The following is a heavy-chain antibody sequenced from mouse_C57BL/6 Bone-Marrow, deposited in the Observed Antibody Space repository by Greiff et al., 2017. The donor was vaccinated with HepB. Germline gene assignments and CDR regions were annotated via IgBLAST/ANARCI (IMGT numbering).Heavy chain of an antibody. CDR2: ISSGGDYI. Sequence: EVKLVESGEGLVKPGGSLKLSCAASGFTFSSYAMSWVRQTPEKRLEWVAYISSGGDYIYYADTVKGRSTISRDNARNTLYLQMSSLKSEDTAMYYCTRGGPTVVPSYFDVWGTGTTVTVSS. CDR1: GFTFSSYA. CDR3: TRGGPTVVPSYFDV. J-gene: IGHJ1*03. V-gene: IGHV5-9-1*02. D-gene: IGHD1-1*01.